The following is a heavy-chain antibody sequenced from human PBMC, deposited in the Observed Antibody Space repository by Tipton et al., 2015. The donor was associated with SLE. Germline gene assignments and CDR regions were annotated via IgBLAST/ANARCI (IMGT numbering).Heavy chain of an antibody. V-gene: IGHV3-74*01. Sequence: SLRLSCAASGFSVSSYWMHWVRQAPGKGLVWVSRVNSDGTVATYADSVKGRFTSSRDNAKNTLYLQMNTLRAEDTAVYYCARVEPMYYVMDLWGQGTTVTVSS. J-gene: IGHJ6*02. D-gene: IGHD3-3*01. CDR3: ARVEPMYYVMDL. CDR1: GFSVSSYW. CDR2: VNSDGTVA.